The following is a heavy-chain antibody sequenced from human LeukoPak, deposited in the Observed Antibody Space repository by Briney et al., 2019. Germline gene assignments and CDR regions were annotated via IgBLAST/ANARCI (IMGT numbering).Heavy chain of an antibody. CDR2: ISRSDTDT. CDR1: GFTTRFYE. Sequence: GGSLRLSCAASGFTTRFYEMNWVRQAPGKGLEWISYISRSDTDTLYADSVKGRFTISRDNANNSLYLLMNSLGAKDTAVYHCARYCAGNCYQGMDVWGHGTTVTVSS. D-gene: IGHD2-21*02. CDR3: ARYCAGNCYQGMDV. V-gene: IGHV3-48*03. J-gene: IGHJ6*02.